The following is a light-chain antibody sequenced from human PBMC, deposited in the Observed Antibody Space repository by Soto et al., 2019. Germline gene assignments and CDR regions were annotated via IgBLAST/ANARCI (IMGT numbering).Light chain of an antibody. CDR3: QQTDTTPIT. CDR2: AAS. J-gene: IGKJ5*01. V-gene: IGKV1-39*01. Sequence: DIQITQSPSSLSASVRERFTITCRASQSISNYLNWYQQKPGKAPKLLIYAASSLQSGVPSRFSGSGSGTDFTLTISSLQPEDFATYFCQQTDTTPITFGQGTRLEIK. CDR1: QSISNY.